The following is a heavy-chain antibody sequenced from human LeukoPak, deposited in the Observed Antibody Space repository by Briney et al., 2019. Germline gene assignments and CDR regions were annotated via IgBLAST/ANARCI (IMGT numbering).Heavy chain of an antibody. CDR2: IYYSGST. CDR1: GGSISSSSYY. D-gene: IGHD3-10*01. Sequence: PSETLSLTCTLSGGSISSSSYYWGWIRQPPGTGLEWIGSIYYSGSTYYNPSLKSRVTISVDTSKNQFSLKLSSVTAADTAVYYCARRETYYYGSGSYYNDYWGQGTLVTVSS. V-gene: IGHV4-39*01. J-gene: IGHJ4*02. CDR3: ARRETYYYGSGSYYNDY.